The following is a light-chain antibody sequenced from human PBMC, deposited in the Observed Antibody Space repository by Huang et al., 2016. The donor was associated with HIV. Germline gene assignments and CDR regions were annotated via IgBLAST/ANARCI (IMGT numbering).Light chain of an antibody. CDR3: QQYNSYSELT. CDR1: QSISNW. J-gene: IGKJ4*01. Sequence: DIQMTQSPSTLSASVGDRVTITCRASQSISNWLAWYQQKPGKAPKLLIYKASSLEMGVPSRFSGSGSGTEFTLTINSLQPDDFATYYCQQYNSYSELTFGGGTKVEIK. V-gene: IGKV1-5*03. CDR2: KAS.